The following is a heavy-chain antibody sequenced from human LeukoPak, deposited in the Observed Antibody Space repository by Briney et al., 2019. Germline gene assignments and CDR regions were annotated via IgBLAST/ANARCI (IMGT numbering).Heavy chain of an antibody. D-gene: IGHD1-26*01. J-gene: IGHJ2*01. V-gene: IGHV4-34*01. CDR2: ISHSGST. Sequence: SETLSLTCAVYGGSFCGYYWNWIRQPPGKGLEWIGEISHSGSTNYNPSLKSRVTISVDTSKDQFSLRLTSVTAADTAMYYCARSFLGDWYFDLWGRGTLVTVSS. CDR1: GGSFCGYY. CDR3: ARSFLGDWYFDL.